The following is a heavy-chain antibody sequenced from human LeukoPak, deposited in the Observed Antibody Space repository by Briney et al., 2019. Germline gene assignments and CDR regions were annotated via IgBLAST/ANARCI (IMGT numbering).Heavy chain of an antibody. Sequence: PGGSLRLSCAASGFTFDDYAKHWVRQAPGKGLEWVSGISWNSGSIGYADSVKGRFTISRDNAKNSLYLQMNSLRAEDTALYYCAKDINSGYSSGWYSGWGQGTLVTVSS. J-gene: IGHJ4*02. V-gene: IGHV3-9*01. D-gene: IGHD6-19*01. CDR3: AKDINSGYSSGWYSG. CDR1: GFTFDDYA. CDR2: ISWNSGSI.